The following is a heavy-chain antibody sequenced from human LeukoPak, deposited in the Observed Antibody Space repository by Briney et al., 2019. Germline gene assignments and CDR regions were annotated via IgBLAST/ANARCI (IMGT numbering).Heavy chain of an antibody. J-gene: IGHJ6*03. CDR2: IYYSGST. V-gene: IGHV4-61*05. CDR3: ARHYYGSGSKTGYYYMDV. Sequence: SETLSLTCTVSGGSISSSSYYWGWIRQPPGKGLEWIGYIYYSGSTNYSPSLKSRVTISVDTSKNQFSLKLSSVTAADTAVYYCARHYYGSGSKTGYYYMDVWGKGTTVTISS. D-gene: IGHD3-10*01. CDR1: GGSISSSSYY.